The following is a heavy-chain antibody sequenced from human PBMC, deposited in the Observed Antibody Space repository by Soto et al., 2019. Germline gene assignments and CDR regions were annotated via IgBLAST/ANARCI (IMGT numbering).Heavy chain of an antibody. V-gene: IGHV3-11*01. D-gene: IGHD3-16*02. CDR3: AGFKEGKIVGLRWLDP. CDR2: ISDTGRTI. J-gene: IGHJ5*02. Sequence: GGSLRLSCVGSGVDFRGSYMNWIRQAPGKGLEWISYISDTGRTIHYADSVKGRFVIPRDNSRDSLYLQMNDLRADDTAIYYCAGFKEGKIVGLRWLDPWGQGTRVTVSS. CDR1: GVDFRGSY.